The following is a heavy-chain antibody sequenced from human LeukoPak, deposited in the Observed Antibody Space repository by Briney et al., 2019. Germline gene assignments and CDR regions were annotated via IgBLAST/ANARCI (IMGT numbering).Heavy chain of an antibody. V-gene: IGHV1-2*06. J-gene: IGHJ4*02. CDR2: INPNSGGT. CDR3: ARGYCSSTSCYSHFDY. CDR1: GYTFTGYY. D-gene: IGHD2-2*02. Sequence: ASVKVSCKASGYTFTGYYMHWVRQAPGQGLEWMGRINPNSGGTNYAQKFQGRVTMTRDTSISTAYMELSRLRSDVTAVYYCARGYCSSTSCYSHFDYWGQGTLVTVSS.